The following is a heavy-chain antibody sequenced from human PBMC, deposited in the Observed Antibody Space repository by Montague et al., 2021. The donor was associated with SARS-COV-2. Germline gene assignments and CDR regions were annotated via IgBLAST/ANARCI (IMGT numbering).Heavy chain of an antibody. CDR3: ARNRLSVFDF. Sequence: PALVKPTQTLTLTCPFSGFSLTTPGVSVGWIRQPPGRALEWLALIDWTHDQYYSRSLGTRLTISPGTSKSQVVLTLANVDTVDTATYYCARNRLSVFDFWGQGTLFTVSS. J-gene: IGHJ4*02. CDR1: GFSLTTPGVS. D-gene: IGHD2/OR15-2a*01. CDR2: IDWTHDQ. V-gene: IGHV2-70*01.